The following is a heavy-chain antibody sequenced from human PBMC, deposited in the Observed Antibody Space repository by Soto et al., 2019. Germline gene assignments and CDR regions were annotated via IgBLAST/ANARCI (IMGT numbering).Heavy chain of an antibody. CDR3: ARDRARYSSSMLDAFDI. V-gene: IGHV3-30-3*01. Sequence: QVQLVESGGGVVQPGRSLRLSCAASGFTFSSYAMHWVRQAPGKGLEWVAVISYDGSNKYYADSVKGRFTISRDNSKNTLYLQMNSLIAEDTAVYYCARDRARYSSSMLDAFDIWGQGTMVTVSS. D-gene: IGHD6-6*01. CDR2: ISYDGSNK. J-gene: IGHJ3*02. CDR1: GFTFSSYA.